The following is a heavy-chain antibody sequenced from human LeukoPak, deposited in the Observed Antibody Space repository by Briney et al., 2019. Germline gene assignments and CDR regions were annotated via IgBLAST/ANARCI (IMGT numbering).Heavy chain of an antibody. D-gene: IGHD4-17*01. CDR3: ARGEVTVTTFYYYYGMDV. J-gene: IGHJ6*02. V-gene: IGHV3-30*04. CDR2: ISYDGSNK. CDR1: GFTFSSYY. Sequence: GGSLTLPCAASGFTFSSYYMHWIRQAPGKGLEWVAVISYDGSNKYYADSEKGRFNISRDNSKNPLYLQMNSLRAEDTAVYYCARGEVTVTTFYYYYGMDVWGQGTTVTVSS.